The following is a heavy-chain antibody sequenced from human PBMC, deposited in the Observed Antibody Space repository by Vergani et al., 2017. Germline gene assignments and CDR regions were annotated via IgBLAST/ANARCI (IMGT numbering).Heavy chain of an antibody. CDR1: GYTFTTYA. D-gene: IGHD5-12*01. CDR3: AREGYSAYSGLYYGMDV. CDR2: INAGNGNT. V-gene: IGHV1-3*01. J-gene: IGHJ6*02. Sequence: QVQLVQSGAEVKKPGASVKVSCMASGYTFTTYAMHWVRQAPGQRLEWMGWINAGNGNTKYSQKFQDRVAITRDTSASTAYMELSSLRSEDTAVYYCAREGYSAYSGLYYGMDVWGQGTTVTVSS.